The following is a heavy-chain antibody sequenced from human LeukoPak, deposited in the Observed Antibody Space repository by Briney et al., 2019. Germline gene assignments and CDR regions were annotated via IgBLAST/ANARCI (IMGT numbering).Heavy chain of an antibody. V-gene: IGHV1-18*01. CDR1: GYTFTCYG. D-gene: IGHD3-3*01. CDR2: ISAYNGNT. CDR3: ARIGVVPTVYYYYYMDV. Sequence: GTSVKVSCKASGYTFTCYGISWVRQAPGQGLEGMGWISAYNGNTNYAQKLQGRGTMTTDTSTSTAYTELRSLRSDDTAVYYCARIGVVPTVYYYYYMDVSGKGTTVTVSS. J-gene: IGHJ6*03.